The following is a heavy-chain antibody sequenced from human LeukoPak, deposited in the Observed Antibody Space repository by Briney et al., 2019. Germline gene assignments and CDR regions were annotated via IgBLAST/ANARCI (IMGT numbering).Heavy chain of an antibody. CDR3: ARGYGSGSYFLALDY. J-gene: IGHJ4*02. CDR2: INPNSGGT. V-gene: IGHV1-2*02. CDR1: GYTFTGYY. Sequence: GSVKVSCKASGYTFTGYYMHWVRQAPGQGLEWMGWINPNSGGTNYAQKFQGRVTMTRDTSISTAYMELSRLRSDDTAVYYCARGYGSGSYFLALDYWGQGTLVTVSS. D-gene: IGHD3-10*01.